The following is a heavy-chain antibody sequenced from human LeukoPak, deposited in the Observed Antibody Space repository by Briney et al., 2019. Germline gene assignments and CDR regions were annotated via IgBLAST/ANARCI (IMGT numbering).Heavy chain of an antibody. J-gene: IGHJ5*02. CDR1: GGSISSSSYY. CDR2: IYYSGST. D-gene: IGHD6-19*01. CDR3: AREKGSEYSSGWYGYFDP. Sequence: SETLSLTCTVSGGSISSSSYYWGWIRQPPGKGLEWVGSIYYSGSTYYNPSLKSRVTISVDTSKNQFSLKLSSVTAADTAVYYCAREKGSEYSSGWYGYFDPWGQGTLVTVSS. V-gene: IGHV4-39*07.